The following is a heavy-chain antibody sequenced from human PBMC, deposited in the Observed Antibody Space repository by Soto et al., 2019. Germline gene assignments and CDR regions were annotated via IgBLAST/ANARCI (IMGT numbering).Heavy chain of an antibody. CDR1: GGIFSSYA. V-gene: IGHV1-69*01. Sequence: QEQLVQSGAEVKKPGSSVKVSCKASGGIFSSYAISWVRQAPGQGLEWMGGIIPIFGTANDAQKFQGRVTITADESTNTAYVDLSSLKSEDTAIYYCARGGSGYVWFNDFWGQGTLVTVSS. J-gene: IGHJ4*02. D-gene: IGHD3-22*01. CDR3: ARGGSGYVWFNDF. CDR2: IIPIFGTA.